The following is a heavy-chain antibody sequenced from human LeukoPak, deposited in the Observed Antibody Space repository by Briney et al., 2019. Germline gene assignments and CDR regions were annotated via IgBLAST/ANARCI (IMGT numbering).Heavy chain of an antibody. CDR1: GYTFTSYD. CDR3: ARIVYGRLAAVAKGFDY. D-gene: IGHD6-13*01. Sequence: GASVKVSCKASGYTFTSYDINWVRQATGQGLEWMGWMNPNSGNTGYAQKFQGRVTITRNTSISTAYMELSSLRSEDTAVYYCARIVYGRLAAVAKGFDYWGQGTLVTVSS. V-gene: IGHV1-8*03. J-gene: IGHJ4*02. CDR2: MNPNSGNT.